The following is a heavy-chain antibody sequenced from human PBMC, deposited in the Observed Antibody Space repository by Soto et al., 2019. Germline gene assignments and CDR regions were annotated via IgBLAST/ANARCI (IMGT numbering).Heavy chain of an antibody. J-gene: IGHJ6*02. D-gene: IGHD6-13*01. CDR1: GYTFTGYY. CDR2: INPNSGGT. CDR3: AKSRVAAAGATGYYYYYGMDV. V-gene: IGHV1-2*02. Sequence: GASVKVSCKASGYTFTGYYMHWVRQAPGQGLEWMGWINPNSGGTNHAQKFQGRVTMTRDTSISTAYMELSRLRSDDTAVYYCAKSRVAAAGATGYYYYYGMDVWGQGTTVTVSS.